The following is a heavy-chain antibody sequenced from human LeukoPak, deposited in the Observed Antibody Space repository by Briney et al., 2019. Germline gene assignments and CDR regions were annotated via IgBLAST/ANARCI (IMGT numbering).Heavy chain of an antibody. CDR1: GGSISSYY. D-gene: IGHD3-22*01. J-gene: IGHJ4*02. CDR2: IYYSGST. CDR3: ARGPRGYYYDSSGYPLFGY. Sequence: SETLSLTCTVSGGSISSYYWSWIRQPPGKGLEWIGYIYYSGSTNYNPSLKSRVTISVDTSKNQFSLKLSSVTAADTAVYYCARGPRGYYYDSSGYPLFGYWGQGTLVTVSS. V-gene: IGHV4-59*12.